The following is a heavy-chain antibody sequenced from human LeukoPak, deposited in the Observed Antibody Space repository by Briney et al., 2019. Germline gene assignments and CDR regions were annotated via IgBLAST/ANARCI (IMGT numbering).Heavy chain of an antibody. CDR2: IKQDGSEK. D-gene: IGHD5-18*01. CDR3: AKEVTRGYDDGYYYYYYGMDA. CDR1: GFTFSSYW. Sequence: GGSLRLSCAASGFTFSSYWMSWVRQAPGKGLEWVANIKQDGSEKYYVDSVKGRFTISRDNAKNSLYLEMNSLRAEDTALYYCAKEVTRGYDDGYYYYYYGMDAWGQGTTVTVSS. J-gene: IGHJ6*02. V-gene: IGHV3-7*03.